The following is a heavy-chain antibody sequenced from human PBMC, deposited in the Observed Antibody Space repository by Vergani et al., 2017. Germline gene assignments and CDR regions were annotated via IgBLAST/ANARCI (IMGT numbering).Heavy chain of an antibody. V-gene: IGHV3-74*03. D-gene: IGHD2-8*02. J-gene: IGHJ5*01. Sequence: EVHRVGSGGGSVQSGGSLRLSRVAPGFSFKTYWMHWVRQLPGKGLMGVARIDEYGNRATYGDFETGRFTISRENAKNTVFLQMNNLRAVEAGVYYCVRTEYCTEIACNTRFDSWGQGTLVTVSS. CDR2: IDEYGNRA. CDR1: GFSFKTYW. CDR3: VRTEYCTEIACNTRFDS.